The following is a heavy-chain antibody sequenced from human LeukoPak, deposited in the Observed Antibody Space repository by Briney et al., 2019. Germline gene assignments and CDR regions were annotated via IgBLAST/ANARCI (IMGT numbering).Heavy chain of an antibody. D-gene: IGHD5-24*01. CDR1: GFTFSSYA. Sequence: AGGSLRLSCAASGFTFSSYAMSWVRQTPGKGLEWVSVISGTSGSTYYADSVKGRFTISRDNAKNSLYLQMNSLRAEDTAVYYCAREMATYYFDYWGQGTLVTVSS. CDR2: ISGTSGST. V-gene: IGHV3-23*01. CDR3: AREMATYYFDY. J-gene: IGHJ4*02.